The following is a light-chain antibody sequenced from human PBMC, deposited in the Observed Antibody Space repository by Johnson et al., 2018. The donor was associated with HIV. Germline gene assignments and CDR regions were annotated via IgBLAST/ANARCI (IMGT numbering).Light chain of an antibody. Sequence: QPVLTQPPSVSAAPGQKVTISCSGTSSNIGNNFVSWYQEFPGAAPKLLIYENHKRPSGIPDRFSGSKSGTSATLGITGLQTGDEADYYCGTWDSSLSKVFGTGTKVTVL. CDR1: SSNIGNNF. CDR2: ENH. CDR3: GTWDSSLSKV. J-gene: IGLJ1*01. V-gene: IGLV1-51*02.